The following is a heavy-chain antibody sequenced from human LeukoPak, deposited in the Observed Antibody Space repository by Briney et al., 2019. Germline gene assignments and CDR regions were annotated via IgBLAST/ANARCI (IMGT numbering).Heavy chain of an antibody. CDR2: IWYDGSNK. D-gene: IGHD6-13*01. V-gene: IGHV3-33*01. CDR3: ARSGIAAAGTSNYKCYFDY. Sequence: GGSLRLSCAASGFTFSSYGMHWVRQAPGKGLEWVAVIWYDGSNKYYADSVKGRFTISRDNSKNTLYLQMNSLRAEDTAVYYCARSGIAAAGTSNYKCYFDYWGQGTLVTVSS. CDR1: GFTFSSYG. J-gene: IGHJ4*02.